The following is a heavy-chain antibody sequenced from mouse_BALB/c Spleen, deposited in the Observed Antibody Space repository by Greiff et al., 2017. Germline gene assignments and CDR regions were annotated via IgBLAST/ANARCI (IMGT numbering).Heavy chain of an antibody. Sequence: EVMLVESGGGLVKPGGSLKLSCAASGFAFSSYDMSWVRQTPEKRLEWVAYISSGGGSTYYPDTVKGRFTISRDNAKNTLYLQMSSLKSEDTAMYYCARGSGSSPWFAYWGQGTLVTVSA. J-gene: IGHJ3*01. CDR3: ARGSGSSPWFAY. CDR2: ISSGGGST. V-gene: IGHV5-12-1*01. CDR1: GFAFSSYD. D-gene: IGHD1-1*01.